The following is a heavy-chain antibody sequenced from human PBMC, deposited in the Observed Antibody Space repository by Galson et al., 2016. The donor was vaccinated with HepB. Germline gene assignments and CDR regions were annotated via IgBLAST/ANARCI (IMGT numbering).Heavy chain of an antibody. V-gene: IGHV3-48*02. Sequence: SLRLSCATSGFTFSSYAMTWVRQAPGKGLEWVSYIGRSSTPIYYGDSVKGRFTISRDNAENSLYLQMNSLRDEDTAVYYCARDSGVSGADDYWGQGTPVIVSS. CDR3: ARDSGVSGADDY. CDR1: GFTFSSYA. CDR2: IGRSSTPI. D-gene: IGHD6-13*01. J-gene: IGHJ4*02.